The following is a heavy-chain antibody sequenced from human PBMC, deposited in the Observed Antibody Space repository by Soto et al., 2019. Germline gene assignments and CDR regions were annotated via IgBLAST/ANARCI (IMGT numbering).Heavy chain of an antibody. CDR1: EFTFSSYY. Sequence: GGSLRLSCAASEFTFSSYYMSWVRQAPGKGLEWVANISGSGGSTYYADSVKGRFTISRDNSKNTLYLQMNSLRAEDTAVYYCAKDVSGLGYCSGGSCYSAPYWGQGTLVTVSS. CDR2: ISGSGGST. D-gene: IGHD2-15*01. J-gene: IGHJ4*02. CDR3: AKDVSGLGYCSGGSCYSAPY. V-gene: IGHV3-23*01.